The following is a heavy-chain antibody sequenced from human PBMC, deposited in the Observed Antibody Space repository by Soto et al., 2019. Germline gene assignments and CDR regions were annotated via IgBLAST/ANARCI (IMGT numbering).Heavy chain of an antibody. J-gene: IGHJ3*02. CDR2: IYPGDSDT. CDR3: ARSAVAGDFDAFDI. Sequence: GESLKISCKGSGYSFTSYWIGWVRQMPGNGLECMGTIYPGDSDTRYSPSFQGQVTISADKSISTAYLQWSSLKASDTAMYYCARSAVAGDFDAFDIWGQGTMVTVSS. D-gene: IGHD6-19*01. V-gene: IGHV5-51*01. CDR1: GYSFTSYW.